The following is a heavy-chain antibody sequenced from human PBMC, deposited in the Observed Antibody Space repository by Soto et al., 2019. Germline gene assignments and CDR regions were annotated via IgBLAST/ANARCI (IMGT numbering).Heavy chain of an antibody. D-gene: IGHD5-18*01. Sequence: VGSLRLSCAASGFTFSSYSMNWVRQAPGKGLEWVSYISSSSSTIYYADSVKGRFTISRDNAKNSLYLQMNSLRDEDTAVYYCARSHTAMTHYGMDVWGQGTTVTVSS. J-gene: IGHJ6*02. CDR1: GFTFSSYS. V-gene: IGHV3-48*02. CDR3: ARSHTAMTHYGMDV. CDR2: ISSSSSTI.